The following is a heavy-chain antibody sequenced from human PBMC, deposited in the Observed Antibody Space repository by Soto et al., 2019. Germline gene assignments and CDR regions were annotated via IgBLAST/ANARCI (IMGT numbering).Heavy chain of an antibody. CDR1: GGSISSGGYY. D-gene: IGHD6-13*01. V-gene: IGHV4-31*03. J-gene: IGHJ4*02. CDR3: ARVVGAAAGTGFDY. CDR2: IYYSGST. Sequence: SETLSLTCTVSGGSISSGGYYWSWIRQHPGKGLEWIGYIYYSGSTYYNPSLKSRVTISVDTSKNQFSLKLSSVTAADTAVYYCARVVGAAAGTGFDYWGQGTLVTVSS.